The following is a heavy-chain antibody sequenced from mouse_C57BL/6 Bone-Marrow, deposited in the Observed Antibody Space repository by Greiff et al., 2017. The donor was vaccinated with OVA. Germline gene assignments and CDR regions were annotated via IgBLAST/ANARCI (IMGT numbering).Heavy chain of an antibody. CDR2: IHPYSGST. CDR3: AREDGYSYYAMDY. Sequence: VQLQQSGAELVKPGASVKLSCKASGYTFTSYWMHWVKQRPGQGLEWIGMIHPYSGSTNYNEKIKSKATLTVDKSSSTAYMQLSSLTSEDSAVYYCAREDGYSYYAMDYWGQGTAVTVSS. V-gene: IGHV1-64*01. D-gene: IGHD2-3*01. CDR1: GYTFTSYW. J-gene: IGHJ4*01.